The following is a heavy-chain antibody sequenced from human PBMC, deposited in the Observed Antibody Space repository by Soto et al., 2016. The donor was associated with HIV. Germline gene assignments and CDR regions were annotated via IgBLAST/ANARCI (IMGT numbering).Heavy chain of an antibody. V-gene: IGHV4-61*01. CDR1: GDSVSSDSHY. D-gene: IGHD1-1*01. Sequence: QVQLQESGPGLVKPSETLTLTCTVSGDSVSSDSHYWSWVRQPPGKGLEWLGYIYYTGSTYYNPSLKSRVTISVDTSKNQFSLKVELCNRRGHGQNINCARDTARTMIMGGLDVWGQGTAVTGLL. J-gene: IGHJ6*02. CDR3: ARDTARTMIMGGLDV. CDR2: IYYTGST.